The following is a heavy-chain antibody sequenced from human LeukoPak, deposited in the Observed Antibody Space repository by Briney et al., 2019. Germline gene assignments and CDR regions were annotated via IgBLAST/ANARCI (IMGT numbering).Heavy chain of an antibody. CDR3: ARFSGGGYYYDSSGYLDY. Sequence: ASVKVSCKASGGTFSSYAISWVRQAPGQGLEWMGGIIPIFGTANYAQKFQGRVTITTDESTSTAYMELSSLRSEDTAVYYCARFSGGGYYYDSSGYLDYWGQGTLVTVSS. CDR2: IIPIFGTA. CDR1: GGTFSSYA. J-gene: IGHJ4*02. V-gene: IGHV1-69*05. D-gene: IGHD3-22*01.